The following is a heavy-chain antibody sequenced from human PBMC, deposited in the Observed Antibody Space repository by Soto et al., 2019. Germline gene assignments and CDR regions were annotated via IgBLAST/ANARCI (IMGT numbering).Heavy chain of an antibody. CDR2: INPNSGGT. CDR3: ARFYTYYDILTGYYNEDYYYYGMDV. V-gene: IGHV1-2*04. Sequence: ASVKVSCKASGYTFTGYYMHWVRQAPGQGLEWMGWINPNSGGTNYAQKFQGWVTMTRDTSISTAYMELSRLRSDDTAVYYCARFYTYYDILTGYYNEDYYYYGMDVWGQGTTVTVSS. J-gene: IGHJ6*02. D-gene: IGHD3-9*01. CDR1: GYTFTGYY.